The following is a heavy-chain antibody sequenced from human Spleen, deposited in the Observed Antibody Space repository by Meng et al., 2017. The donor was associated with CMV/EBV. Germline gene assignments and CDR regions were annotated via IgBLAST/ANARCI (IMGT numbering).Heavy chain of an antibody. J-gene: IGHJ4*02. CDR2: INGIGRST. CDR3: ARAHSDFWSGYYNFDS. CDR1: AFTFSNYA. V-gene: IGHV3-23*01. Sequence: GESLKISCAASAFTFSNYAMTWVRQAPGKGLEWVSVINGIGRSTYYADSVKGRFTISRDNSKNTLYLQMNSLRAEDTAVYYCARAHSDFWSGYYNFDSWGQGTLVTVSS. D-gene: IGHD3-3*01.